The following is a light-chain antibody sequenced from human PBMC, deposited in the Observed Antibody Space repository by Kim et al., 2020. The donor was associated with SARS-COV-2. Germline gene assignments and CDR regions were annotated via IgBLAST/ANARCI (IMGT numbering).Light chain of an antibody. Sequence: GQRVTISCSGSGSNIGSNTVNWYQHLPGTAPKLLMYSNNQWPSGVPGRFSGSKSGTSASLAISGLQSEDEADYYCAAWDDSLNAWVFGGGTQLTVL. V-gene: IGLV1-44*01. CDR3: AAWDDSLNAWV. CDR2: SNN. CDR1: GSNIGSNT. J-gene: IGLJ3*02.